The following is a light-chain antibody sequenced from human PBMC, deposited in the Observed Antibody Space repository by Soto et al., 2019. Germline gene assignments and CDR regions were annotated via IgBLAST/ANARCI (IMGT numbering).Light chain of an antibody. J-gene: IGKJ1*01. V-gene: IGKV3-15*01. CDR2: GAS. CDR1: QTVSGN. Sequence: EMGMTQSPSTVSVSPGGRATLSCRASQTVSGNLAWYQQKPGQAPRLLIFGASTRATGIPARLSGSGSGTDFSLSISSLPSEDFAVYYCQQYITWPRTFGQGTKVEI. CDR3: QQYITWPRT.